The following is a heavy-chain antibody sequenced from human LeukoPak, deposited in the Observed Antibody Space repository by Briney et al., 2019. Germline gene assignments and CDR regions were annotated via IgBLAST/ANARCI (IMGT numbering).Heavy chain of an antibody. CDR2: IYYSGST. Sequence: SETLSLTCTVSGGSISSYYWSWIRQPPGKGLEWIGYIYYSGSTNYNPSLKSRVTISVDTSKNQFSLKLSSVTAADTAVYYCASLNYFPDDAFDIWGQGTMVTVSS. CDR1: GGSISSYY. V-gene: IGHV4-59*01. J-gene: IGHJ3*02. D-gene: IGHD2/OR15-2a*01. CDR3: ASLNYFPDDAFDI.